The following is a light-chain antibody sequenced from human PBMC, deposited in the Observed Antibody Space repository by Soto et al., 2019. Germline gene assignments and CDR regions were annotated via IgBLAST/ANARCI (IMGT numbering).Light chain of an antibody. V-gene: IGKV3-11*01. J-gene: IGKJ4*01. Sequence: IVLTQSPGTLSLSPGERATLSCRASQSVRAYLAWYQQKPGQAPRLLIYDASNRATGIPARFSGSGSGTDFTLTISSLEPEDFVVYYCQQRSSWPLTFGGGTKVEIK. CDR3: QQRSSWPLT. CDR2: DAS. CDR1: QSVRAY.